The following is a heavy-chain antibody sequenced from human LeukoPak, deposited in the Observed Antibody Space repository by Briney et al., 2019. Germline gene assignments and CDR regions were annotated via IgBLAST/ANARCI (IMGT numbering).Heavy chain of an antibody. Sequence: PGGSLRLSCAAPGFTFSSYGMSWVRQAPGKGLEWVSAISGSGGSTYYADSVKGRFTISRDNSKNTLYLQMNSLRAEDTAVYYCAKPSNILTGYYRVDYWGQGTLVTVSS. J-gene: IGHJ4*02. CDR3: AKPSNILTGYYRVDY. CDR2: ISGSGGST. D-gene: IGHD3-9*01. V-gene: IGHV3-23*01. CDR1: GFTFSSYG.